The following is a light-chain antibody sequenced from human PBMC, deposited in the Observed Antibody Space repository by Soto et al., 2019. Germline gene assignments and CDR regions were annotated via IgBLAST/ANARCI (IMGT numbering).Light chain of an antibody. J-gene: IGLJ1*01. CDR1: SSDVGGYNY. Sequence: QSVLTQPLSASGSPGQSVAISCTGTSSDVGGYNYVSWYQQHPGKAPKLMIYEVNKRPSGVPDRFSGSKSDNTASLTVSGLQAEDEADYYCSSYAGSSNVFGTGTKVTVL. CDR3: SSYAGSSNV. CDR2: EVN. V-gene: IGLV2-8*01.